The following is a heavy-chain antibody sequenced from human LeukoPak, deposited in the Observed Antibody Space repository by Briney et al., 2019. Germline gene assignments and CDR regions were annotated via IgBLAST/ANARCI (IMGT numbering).Heavy chain of an antibody. D-gene: IGHD5-24*01. CDR1: GYTFTSYY. J-gene: IGHJ3*02. Sequence: ASVRVSCKASGYTFTSYYMHWVREAPGQGLEWMGIINPSGGSTSYAQKFQGRVTMTRDMSTSTVYMELSSLRSEDQAVYYCTRAITLEISAFDIWGQGTMVTVS. CDR2: INPSGGST. V-gene: IGHV1-46*01. CDR3: TRAITLEISAFDI.